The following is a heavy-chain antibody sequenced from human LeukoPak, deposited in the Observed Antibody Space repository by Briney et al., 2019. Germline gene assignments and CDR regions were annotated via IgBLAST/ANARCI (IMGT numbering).Heavy chain of an antibody. J-gene: IGHJ4*02. CDR3: ARGATTVTTRSAFDY. D-gene: IGHD4-17*01. CDR2: IWYDGSNK. CDR1: GFTFSSYG. V-gene: IGHV3-33*01. Sequence: PGRSLRLSCAASGFTFSSYGMHWVRQAPGKGLEWVAAIWYDGSNKYYADSVKGRFTISRDNSKNTLYLQMNSLRAEDTAVYYCARGATTVTTRSAFDYWGQGTLVTVSS.